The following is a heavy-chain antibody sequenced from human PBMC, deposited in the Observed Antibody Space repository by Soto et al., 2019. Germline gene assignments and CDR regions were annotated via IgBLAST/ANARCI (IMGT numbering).Heavy chain of an antibody. J-gene: IGHJ6*02. CDR1: GYTFTSYA. Sequence: VKVSCKASGYTFTSYAMHWVRQAPGQRLEWMGWINAGNGNTKYSQKFQGRVTITRDTSASTAYMELSSLRSEDTAVYYCARGTMYNWNYVRGMDVWGQGTTVTDSS. V-gene: IGHV1-3*01. CDR2: INAGNGNT. D-gene: IGHD1-7*01. CDR3: ARGTMYNWNYVRGMDV.